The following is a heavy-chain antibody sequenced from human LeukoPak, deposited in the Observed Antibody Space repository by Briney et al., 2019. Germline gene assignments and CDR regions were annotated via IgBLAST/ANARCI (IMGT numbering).Heavy chain of an antibody. CDR3: AREYYYDSSGYSRTEYFQH. D-gene: IGHD3-22*01. CDR1: GYTFTGYY. CDR2: INPNSGGT. V-gene: IGHV1-2*02. J-gene: IGHJ1*01. Sequence: ASVKVSCKSSGYTFTGYYMHWVRQAPGQGLEWMGWINPNSGGTKYAQKFQGRVTMTRDTSITTAYMELSRLRSDDTAVYYCAREYYYDSSGYSRTEYFQHWGQGTLVTVSS.